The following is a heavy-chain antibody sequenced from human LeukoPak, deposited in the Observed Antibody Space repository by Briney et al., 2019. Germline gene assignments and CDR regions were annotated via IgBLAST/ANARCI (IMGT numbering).Heavy chain of an antibody. V-gene: IGHV3-23*01. J-gene: IGHJ4*02. CDR2: ISGGGGST. D-gene: IGHD2-15*01. CDR3: AKSGLNRFDD. CDR1: GFTFSRFA. Sequence: PGGSLRLSCAASGFTFSRFAMSWVRPAPGEGLEWVSAISGGGGSTYFAGSEKGRFTTSKDNTKNTLYLQRTSRRAEDTTVYYGAKSGLNRFDDWGQGTLVTVSS.